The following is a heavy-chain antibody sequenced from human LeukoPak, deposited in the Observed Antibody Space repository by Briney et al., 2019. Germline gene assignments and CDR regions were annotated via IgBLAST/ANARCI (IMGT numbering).Heavy chain of an antibody. CDR1: GGSISGYY. CDR3: AGPGEYCSSTSCYRYYYYYYMDV. Sequence: PSETLSLTCTVSGGSISGYYWSWIRQPPGKGLEWIGYIYYSGSTNYNPSLKSRVTISVDTSKNQFSLKLSSVTAADTAVYYCAGPGEYCSSTSCYRYYYYYYMDVWGKGTTVTVSS. J-gene: IGHJ6*03. V-gene: IGHV4-59*01. D-gene: IGHD2-2*02. CDR2: IYYSGST.